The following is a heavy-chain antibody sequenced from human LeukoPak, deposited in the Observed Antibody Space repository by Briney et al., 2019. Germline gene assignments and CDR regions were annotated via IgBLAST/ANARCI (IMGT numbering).Heavy chain of an antibody. CDR2: IYHSGST. Sequence: SETLSLTCTVSGGSISSGGYYWSWIRQPPGKGLEWVGYIYHSGSTYYNPSLKSRVTISVDRSKNQFSLKLSSVTAADTAVYYCARVHRIAARPDYWGQGTLVTVSS. D-gene: IGHD6-6*01. CDR3: ARVHRIAARPDY. V-gene: IGHV4-30-2*01. CDR1: GGSISSGGYY. J-gene: IGHJ4*02.